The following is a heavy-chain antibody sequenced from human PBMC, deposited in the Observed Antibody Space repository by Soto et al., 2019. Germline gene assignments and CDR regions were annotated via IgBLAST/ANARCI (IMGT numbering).Heavy chain of an antibody. CDR1: GYTFTAYS. D-gene: IGHD6-19*01. J-gene: IGHJ4*02. Sequence: GASVKVSCKASGYTFTAYSMHCVRQAPGQGLEWIGWFNPNSGDTVYAEKFQGRVTVTRDTSISTAYMDLSSLRSDDTALYCYGREAPAVRALNYRGQGTLGTVCS. CDR3: GREAPAVRALNY. V-gene: IGHV1-2*02. CDR2: FNPNSGDT.